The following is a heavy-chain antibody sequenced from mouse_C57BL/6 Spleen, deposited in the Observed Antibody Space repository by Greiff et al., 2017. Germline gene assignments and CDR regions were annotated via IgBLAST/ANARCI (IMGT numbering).Heavy chain of an antibody. D-gene: IGHD1-1*01. CDR1: GYTFTSYW. CDR2: IDPNSGGT. V-gene: IGHV1-72*01. J-gene: IGHJ4*01. Sequence: VQLQQSGAELVKPGASVKLSCKASGYTFTSYWMHWVKQRPGRGLEWIGRIDPNSGGTKYNEKFKSKATLTVDKPSSTAYMQRSSLTSEDSAVYYCATYYGSRGPYAMDYWGQGTSVTVSS. CDR3: ATYYGSRGPYAMDY.